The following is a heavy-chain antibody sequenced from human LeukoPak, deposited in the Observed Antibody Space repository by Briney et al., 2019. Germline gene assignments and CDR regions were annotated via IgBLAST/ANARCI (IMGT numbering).Heavy chain of an antibody. J-gene: IGHJ4*02. D-gene: IGHD7-27*01. CDR1: GFTFSSNS. Sequence: GGSLRLSCAASGFTFSSNSMNWVRLAPGKGLEWVSSISTSSIYIYYADSVKGRFTISRDNAKNSLYLQMNSLRAEDTAVYYCAREEGGKLGIDYYFDYWGQGTLVTVSS. CDR3: AREEGGKLGIDYYFDY. V-gene: IGHV3-21*01. CDR2: ISTSSIYI.